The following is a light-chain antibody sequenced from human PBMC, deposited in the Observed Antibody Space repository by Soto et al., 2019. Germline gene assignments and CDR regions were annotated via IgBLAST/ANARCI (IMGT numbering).Light chain of an antibody. CDR1: QSVSSY. CDR3: QQRSNWPPIT. Sequence: EIVLTQSPATLSVSVGDRVTLTCRASQSVSSYLAWYQQKPGQAPRLLIYDASNRATGIPARFSGSGSGTDFTLTISSLEPEDFAVYYCQQRSNWPPITFGQGTRVEIK. V-gene: IGKV3-11*01. J-gene: IGKJ5*01. CDR2: DAS.